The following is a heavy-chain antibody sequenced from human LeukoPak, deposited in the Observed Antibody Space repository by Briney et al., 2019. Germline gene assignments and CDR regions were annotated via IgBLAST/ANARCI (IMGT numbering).Heavy chain of an antibody. CDR3: ARWARYCSSGSCYSWFDP. Sequence: GGSLRLSCAASGFTFRSYWMSWVRQAPGKGLGWVANMKLDGSEEYYVDSVKGRFTISSDNAKNSLYLQMNSLRVDDTAVYYCARWARYCSSGSCYSWFDPWGQGTLVTVSS. V-gene: IGHV3-7*01. CDR1: GFTFRSYW. CDR2: MKLDGSEE. D-gene: IGHD2-15*01. J-gene: IGHJ5*02.